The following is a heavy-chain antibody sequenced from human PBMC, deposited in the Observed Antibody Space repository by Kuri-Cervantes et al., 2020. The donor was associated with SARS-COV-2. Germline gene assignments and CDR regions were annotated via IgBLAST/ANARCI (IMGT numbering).Heavy chain of an antibody. CDR3: ASNPGVDRNGFDY. CDR1: GFTVSTNY. V-gene: IGHV3-53*01. Sequence: GESLKISCAASGFTVSTNYMSWVRQAPGKGLEWVSIISSGGGTYYADSVKGRFTISRDNAKNSLYLQMNSLRAEDTAVYYCASNPGVDRNGFDYWGQGTLVTVSS. D-gene: IGHD1-14*01. J-gene: IGHJ4*02. CDR2: ISSGGGT.